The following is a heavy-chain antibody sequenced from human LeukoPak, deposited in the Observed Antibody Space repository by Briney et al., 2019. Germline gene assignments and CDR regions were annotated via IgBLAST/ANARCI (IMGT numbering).Heavy chain of an antibody. CDR3: ARDGGYEYVWGSYRYEDY. J-gene: IGHJ4*02. Sequence: ASVKVSCKASGYTFTSYGISWVRQAPGQGLEWMGWISAYNGNTNNAQKLQGRVNMTTDTSMSTAYMELRSLRSDGTAVYYWARDGGYEYVWGSYRYEDYWGQGTLVTVSS. CDR1: GYTFTSYG. D-gene: IGHD3-16*02. V-gene: IGHV1-18*01. CDR2: ISAYNGNT.